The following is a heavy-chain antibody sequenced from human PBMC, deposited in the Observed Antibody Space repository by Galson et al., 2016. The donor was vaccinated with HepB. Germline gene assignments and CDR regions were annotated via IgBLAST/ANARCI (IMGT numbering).Heavy chain of an antibody. J-gene: IGHJ4*02. CDR1: GYSFSNYW. CDR2: IYPGDSAT. D-gene: IGHD3-9*01. CDR3: MRRPHYDILTGPDY. Sequence: QSGAEVKKPGESLKISCKTSGYSFSNYWIGWVRQMPGKALECMGIIYPGDSATRDSPSFQGQATIPADQSNSTAYLQWTSLKASDTAMYYCMRRPHYDILTGPDYWGQGALVTVSS. V-gene: IGHV5-51*01.